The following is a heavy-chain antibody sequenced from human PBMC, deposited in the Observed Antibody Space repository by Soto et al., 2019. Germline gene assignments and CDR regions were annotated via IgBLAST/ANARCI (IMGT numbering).Heavy chain of an antibody. CDR1: GFTVSDNY. J-gene: IGHJ4*02. V-gene: IGHV3-53*01. Sequence: GGSLRLSCEASGFTVSDNYMTWVRQAPGKGLEWVSLIYSDVYSAGTTYYADSVKGRFTIFRDNSKNTLYLQMNSLRAEDTAVYYCARGGARYSSGWYYFDYWGQGTLVTVSS. CDR2: IYSDVYSAGTT. D-gene: IGHD6-19*01. CDR3: ARGGARYSSGWYYFDY.